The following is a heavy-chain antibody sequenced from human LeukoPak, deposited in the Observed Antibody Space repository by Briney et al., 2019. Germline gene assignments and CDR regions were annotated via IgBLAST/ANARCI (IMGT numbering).Heavy chain of an antibody. CDR2: IYPGDSDT. V-gene: IGHV5-51*01. D-gene: IGHD1-26*01. CDR3: ARVGPKEGPPVDY. J-gene: IGHJ4*02. CDR1: GYSFTNYW. Sequence: GESLKISCKGSGYSFTNYWIGWVRQMPGRGLEWMGIIYPGDSDTRYSPSLQGQVTISADKSISTAYLQWSTLKASDTAMYYCARVGPKEGPPVDYWGQGTLVTVSS.